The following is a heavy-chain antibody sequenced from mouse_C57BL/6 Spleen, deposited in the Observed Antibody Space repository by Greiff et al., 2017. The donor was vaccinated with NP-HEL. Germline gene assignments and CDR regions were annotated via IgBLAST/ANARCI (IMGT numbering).Heavy chain of an antibody. CDR2: IYPGSGST. CDR1: GYTFTIYW. J-gene: IGHJ1*03. Sequence: VQLQQPGAELVKPGASVKMSCKASGYTFTIYWITWVKQRPGQGLEWIGDIYPGSGSTNYNEKFKSKATLTVDTSSSTAYMQLSSLTSEDSAVYYCARGGKRYFDVWGTGTTVTVSS. V-gene: IGHV1-55*01. CDR3: ARGGKRYFDV. D-gene: IGHD2-1*01.